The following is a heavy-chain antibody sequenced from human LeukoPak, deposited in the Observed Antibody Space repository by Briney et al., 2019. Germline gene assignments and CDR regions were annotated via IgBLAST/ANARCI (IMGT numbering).Heavy chain of an antibody. Sequence: GGSLRLSCAASGFTFSNVWMSWVRQAPGKGLEWVAVIWYDGSNKYYADSVKGRFTISRDNSKNTLYLQMNSLRAEDTAVYYCAISDYYDSSGYLYGMDVWGQGTTVTVSS. D-gene: IGHD3-22*01. CDR1: GFTFSNVW. CDR3: AISDYYDSSGYLYGMDV. J-gene: IGHJ6*02. V-gene: IGHV3-33*08. CDR2: IWYDGSNK.